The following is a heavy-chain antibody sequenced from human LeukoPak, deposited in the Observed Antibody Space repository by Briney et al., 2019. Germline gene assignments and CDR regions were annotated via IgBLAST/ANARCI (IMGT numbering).Heavy chain of an antibody. CDR2: IYYSGST. J-gene: IGHJ4*02. CDR3: ASPRRGLRGYSYGYVY. CDR1: GGSISSYY. D-gene: IGHD5-18*01. Sequence: SETLSLTCTVSGGSISSYYWSWIRQPPGKGLEWIGYIYYSGSTNYNPSLKSRVTISVDTSKNQFSLKLSSVTAADTAVYYCASPRRGLRGYSYGYVYWGQGTLVTVSS. V-gene: IGHV4-59*01.